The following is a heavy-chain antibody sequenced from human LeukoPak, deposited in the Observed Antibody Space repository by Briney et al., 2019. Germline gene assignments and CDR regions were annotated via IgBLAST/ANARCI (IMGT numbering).Heavy chain of an antibody. Sequence: SETLSPTCAVSGGSISSGGYYWSWIRQHPGKGLEGIGYIYYSGITYYNPSLKSRVTVSVATSNNQFSLKLSSVTAAATAVSFCARAGGRGATAGTFDYWGQGTLVTVSS. CDR3: ARAGGRGATAGTFDY. V-gene: IGHV4-31*11. D-gene: IGHD6-13*01. J-gene: IGHJ4*02. CDR2: IYYSGIT. CDR1: GGSISSGGYY.